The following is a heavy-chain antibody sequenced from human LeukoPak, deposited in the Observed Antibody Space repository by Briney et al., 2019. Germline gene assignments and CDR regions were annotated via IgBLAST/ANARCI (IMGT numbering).Heavy chain of an antibody. J-gene: IGHJ4*02. CDR3: AGWEGGGYYDFDY. D-gene: IGHD1-26*01. V-gene: IGHV4-34*01. CDR1: GGSFSGYY. CDR2: INHSGST. Sequence: PSETLSLTCAVYGGSFSGYYWSWIRQPPGKGLEWIGEINHSGSTNYNPSLKSRVTISVDTSKNQFSLKLSSVTAADTAVYYCAGWEGGGYYDFDYWGQGTLVTVSS.